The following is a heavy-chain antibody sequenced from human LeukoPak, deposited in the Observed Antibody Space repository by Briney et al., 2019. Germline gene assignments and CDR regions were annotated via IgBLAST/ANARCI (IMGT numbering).Heavy chain of an antibody. CDR3: ARAAGFGELYDY. CDR2: IIPIFGTA. D-gene: IGHD3-10*01. V-gene: IGHV1-69*01. Sequence: ASVKVSCKASGGTFRSYAISWVRQAPGQGLEWMGGIIPIFGTANYAQKFQGRVTITADESTSTAYMELSSLRSEDTAVYYCARAAGFGELYDYWGQGTLVTVSS. CDR1: GGTFRSYA. J-gene: IGHJ4*02.